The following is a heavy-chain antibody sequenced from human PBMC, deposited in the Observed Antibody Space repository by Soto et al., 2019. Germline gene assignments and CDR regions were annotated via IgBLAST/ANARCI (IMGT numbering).Heavy chain of an antibody. V-gene: IGHV1-69*06. CDR3: ARQQEVSRGFDSYFVMEV. CDR1: GGTFNSYG. J-gene: IGHJ6*02. CDR2: VIPIFGTA. D-gene: IGHD3-10*01. Sequence: QVQLVQFGAEVKKYGSSVKVSCKASGGTFNSYGISWVRQAPGRGLEWMGGVIPIFGTANYAQQFQGRLSITADKFTTTAYMELSSLRSEDTAVYDCARQQEVSRGFDSYFVMEVWGHGTTVTVSS.